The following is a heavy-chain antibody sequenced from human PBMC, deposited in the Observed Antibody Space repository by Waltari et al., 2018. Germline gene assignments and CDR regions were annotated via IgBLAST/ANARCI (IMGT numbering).Heavy chain of an antibody. CDR1: GGSISSSSYY. Sequence: QLQLQESGPGLVKPSETLSLTCTVSGGSISSSSYYWGWIRQPPGKGLEWIGYIYYSGSTNYNPSLKSRVTISVDTSKNQFSLKLSSVTAADTAVYYCARALGVTTGYYFDYWGQGTLVTVSS. CDR2: IYYSGST. J-gene: IGHJ4*02. V-gene: IGHV4-61*05. D-gene: IGHD4-17*01. CDR3: ARALGVTTGYYFDY.